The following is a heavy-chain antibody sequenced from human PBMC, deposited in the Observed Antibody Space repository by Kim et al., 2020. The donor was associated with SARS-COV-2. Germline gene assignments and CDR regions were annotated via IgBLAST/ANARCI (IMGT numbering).Heavy chain of an antibody. V-gene: IGHV1-3*01. D-gene: IGHD6-13*01. CDR2: T. J-gene: IGHJ4*02. Sequence: TKYSQKFRGRVTITRDTSANTAYMELSSLRSEDTSVYFRAGAMAAAGSFDFWGQGTLVTVSS. CDR3: AGAMAAAGSFDF.